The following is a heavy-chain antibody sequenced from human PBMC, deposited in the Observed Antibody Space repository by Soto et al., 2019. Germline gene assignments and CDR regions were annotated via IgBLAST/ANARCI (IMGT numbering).Heavy chain of an antibody. V-gene: IGHV4-34*01. CDR3: ARGLGYYDYVWGSYRRPYFDY. Sequence: LSLTCAVYGGSFSGYYWSWIRQPPGKGLEWIGEINHSGSTNYNPSLKSRVTISVDTSKNQFSLKLSSVTAADTAVYYCARGLGYYDYVWGSYRRPYFDYWGQGTLVTVSS. D-gene: IGHD3-16*02. CDR2: INHSGST. CDR1: GGSFSGYY. J-gene: IGHJ4*02.